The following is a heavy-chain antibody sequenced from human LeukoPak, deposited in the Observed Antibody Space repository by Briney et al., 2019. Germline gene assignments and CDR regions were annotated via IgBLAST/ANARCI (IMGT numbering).Heavy chain of an antibody. Sequence: GGTLRLSCGASGFTFNTYDMSWVRQSPVKGLEWVSAISGSGADTNYADSVKGRFTISRDNSKNTLYLQMNSLRAEDTAVYYCAARALSGSYDPYWGQGTLVTVSS. CDR3: AARALSGSYDPY. V-gene: IGHV3-23*01. D-gene: IGHD1-26*01. CDR2: ISGSGADT. J-gene: IGHJ4*02. CDR1: GFTFNTYD.